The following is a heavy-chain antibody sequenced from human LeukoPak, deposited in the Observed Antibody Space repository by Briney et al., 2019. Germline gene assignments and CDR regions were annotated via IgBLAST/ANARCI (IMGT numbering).Heavy chain of an antibody. CDR2: ISYDGSNK. V-gene: IGHV3-30*18. CDR1: GFTFSSYG. D-gene: IGHD3-3*01. CDR3: AKDRDEWLTSWGMDV. Sequence: PGGSLRLSCAASGFTFSSYGMHWVRQAPGKGLEWVAVISYDGSNKYYADSVEGRFTISRDNSKNTLYLQMNSLRAEDTAVYYCAKDRDEWLTSWGMDVWGQGTTVTVSS. J-gene: IGHJ6*02.